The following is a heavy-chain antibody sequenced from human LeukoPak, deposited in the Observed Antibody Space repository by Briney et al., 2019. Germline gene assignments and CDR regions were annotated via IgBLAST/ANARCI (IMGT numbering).Heavy chain of an antibody. V-gene: IGHV3-30*02. D-gene: IGHD6-13*01. CDR2: IRYDGSNK. CDR3: AKAIAPGYSSSWPFDY. Sequence: PGGSLRLSCAASGFTFSSYGMHWVRQAPGKGLEWVAFIRYDGSNKYYADSVKGRFTISRDNSKNTLYLQMNSLRAEDTAVYYCAKAIAPGYSSSWPFDYWGQGTLVTVSS. CDR1: GFTFSSYG. J-gene: IGHJ4*02.